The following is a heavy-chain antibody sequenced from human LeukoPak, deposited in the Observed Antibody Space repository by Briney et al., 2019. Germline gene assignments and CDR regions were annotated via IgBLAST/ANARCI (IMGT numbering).Heavy chain of an antibody. CDR3: ARDQGHWSRISCKYGMDG. D-gene: IGHD2-2*01. Sequence: PGGSLRLSCAASGFPFDDYGMNWVRQVPERGVEGVAGINWSGVTTGYADSVRGGFTFSRDNRKKLLYVQMTSLTAEDTALYCCARDQGHWSRISCKYGMDGWGRGTTVIDCS. J-gene: IGHJ6*02. CDR1: GFPFDDYG. CDR2: INWSGVTT. V-gene: IGHV3-20*04.